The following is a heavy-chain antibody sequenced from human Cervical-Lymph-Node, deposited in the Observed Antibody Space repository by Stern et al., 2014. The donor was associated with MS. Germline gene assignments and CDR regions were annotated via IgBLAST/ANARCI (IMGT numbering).Heavy chain of an antibody. CDR3: ARSSSSWSNFDY. CDR2: IDWDDDK. J-gene: IGHJ4*02. CDR1: GFSLSTSGMR. V-gene: IGHV2-70*04. D-gene: IGHD6-13*01. Sequence: QITLKESGPARVKPTQTLTLTCTFSGFSLSTSGMRVSWIRQPPGKALEWLARIDWDDDKFYSPSLKTRLTISKDTSKNQVVLTMTNMDPVDTATYYCARSSSSWSNFDYWGQGTLVTVSS.